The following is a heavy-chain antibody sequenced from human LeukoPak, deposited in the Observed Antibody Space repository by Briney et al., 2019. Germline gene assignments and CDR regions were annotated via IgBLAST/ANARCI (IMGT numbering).Heavy chain of an antibody. CDR3: ARRSLYYYYMDV. V-gene: IGHV4-39*01. CDR2: IYYSGGT. D-gene: IGHD2-15*01. Sequence: SETLSLTCTVSGGSISSSSYYWGWIRQPPGKGLEWIGSIYYSGGTYYNPSLKSRVTISVDTSKNQFSLKLSSVTAADTAVYYCARRSLYYYYMDVWGKGTTVTISS. J-gene: IGHJ6*03. CDR1: GGSISSSSYY.